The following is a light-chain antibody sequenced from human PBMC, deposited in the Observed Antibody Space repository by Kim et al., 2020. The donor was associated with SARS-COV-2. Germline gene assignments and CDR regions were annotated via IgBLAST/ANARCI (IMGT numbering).Light chain of an antibody. CDR2: DSD. CDR3: GTWDSSLSAVV. CDR1: TSNIGNNY. V-gene: IGLV1-51*01. J-gene: IGLJ2*01. Sequence: GPKVTISCSGSTSNIGNNYVSWYQQLPGTAPRLLIYDSDKRPSGIPDRFSGSKSGTSASLGITGLQTGDEADYYCGTWDSSLSAVVFGGGTQLTVL.